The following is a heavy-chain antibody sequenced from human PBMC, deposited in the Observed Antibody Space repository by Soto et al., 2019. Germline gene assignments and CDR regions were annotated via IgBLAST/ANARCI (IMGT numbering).Heavy chain of an antibody. CDR2: ISGSSESS. Sequence: PGGSLRLSCAASGFTFSSFAMTWVRQAPGKGLDWVSTISGSSESSYYADSVKGRFTISRDNPKNTVYLQMNSLRAEDTAVYYCAKFYGSGTYYPSDYYYYGVDVWGQGTTVTVSS. J-gene: IGHJ6*02. D-gene: IGHD3-10*01. CDR3: AKFYGSGTYYPSDYYYYGVDV. V-gene: IGHV3-23*01. CDR1: GFTFSSFA.